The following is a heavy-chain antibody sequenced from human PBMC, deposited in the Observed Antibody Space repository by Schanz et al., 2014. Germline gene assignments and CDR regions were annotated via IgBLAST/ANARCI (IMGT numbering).Heavy chain of an antibody. V-gene: IGHV1-18*01. CDR3: ARDRGHVEQLVLEWYYAMDV. CDR2: INAYNGHT. Sequence: QVQLVQSGREVKKPGASVKVSCKASGYTFTTYGISWVRQAPGQGLEWMGWINAYNGHTNYAQKFQGRVTMTTDTSTSTAYMELRSLRSDDTAVYYCARDRGHVEQLVLEWYYAMDVWGQGTTVAVSS. D-gene: IGHD6-6*01. J-gene: IGHJ6*02. CDR1: GYTFTTYG.